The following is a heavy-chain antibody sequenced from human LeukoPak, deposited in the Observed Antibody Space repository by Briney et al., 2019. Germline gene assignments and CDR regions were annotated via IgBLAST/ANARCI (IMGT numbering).Heavy chain of an antibody. J-gene: IGHJ4*02. CDR2: IRWNSGSI. CDR1: GLTFDDYA. D-gene: IGHD5-18*01. V-gene: IGHV3-9*01. Sequence: GRSLRLSCAASGLTFDDYAMHWVRQAPGKGLEWVSGIRWNSGSIGYAVSVKGRFTISRDNAKNSLYLQMNSLRAEDTALYYCAKGYRKYSYGPALDYWGQGTLVIVSS. CDR3: AKGYRKYSYGPALDY.